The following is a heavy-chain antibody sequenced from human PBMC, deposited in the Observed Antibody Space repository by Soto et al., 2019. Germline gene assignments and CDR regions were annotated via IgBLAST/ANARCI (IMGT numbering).Heavy chain of an antibody. CDR3: AKDVYCSSTSCYWGDWFDP. CDR1: GFTFSSYA. V-gene: IGHV3-23*01. Sequence: GGSLRLSCAASGFTFSSYAMSWVRQAPGKGLEWVSAISGSGGSTYYADSVKGRFTISRDNSKNTLYLQMNSLRAEDTAVYYCAKDVYCSSTSCYWGDWFDPWGQGTLVTVSS. J-gene: IGHJ5*02. D-gene: IGHD2-2*01. CDR2: ISGSGGST.